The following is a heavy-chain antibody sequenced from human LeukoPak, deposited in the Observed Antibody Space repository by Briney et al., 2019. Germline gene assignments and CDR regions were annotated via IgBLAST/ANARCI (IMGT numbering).Heavy chain of an antibody. V-gene: IGHV4-34*01. CDR2: INHSGST. J-gene: IGHJ4*02. CDR1: GGPFSGYY. Sequence: SETLSLTCAVYGGPFSGYYWSWIRQPPGKGLEWIGEINHSGSTNYNPSLKSRVTISVDTSKNQFSLKLSSVTAADTAVYYCADSDGYNGFDYWGQGTLVTVSS. CDR3: ADSDGYNGFDY. D-gene: IGHD5-12*01.